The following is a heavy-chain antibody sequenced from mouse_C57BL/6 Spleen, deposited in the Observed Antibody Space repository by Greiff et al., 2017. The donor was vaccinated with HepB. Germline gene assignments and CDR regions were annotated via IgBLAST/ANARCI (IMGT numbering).Heavy chain of an antibody. CDR2: IDPSDSYT. J-gene: IGHJ3*01. Sequence: QVQLQQPGAELVMPGASVKLSCKASGYTFTSYWMHWVKQRPGQGLEWIGEIDPSDSYTNYNQKFKGKSTLTVDKSSSTAYMQLSSLTSEDSAVYYCARYYDYAGAWFAYWGQGTLVTVSA. CDR3: ARYYDYAGAWFAY. V-gene: IGHV1-69*01. CDR1: GYTFTSYW. D-gene: IGHD2-4*01.